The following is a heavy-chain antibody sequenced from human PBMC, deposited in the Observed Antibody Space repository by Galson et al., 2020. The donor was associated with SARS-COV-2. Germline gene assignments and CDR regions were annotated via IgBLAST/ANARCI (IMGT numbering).Heavy chain of an antibody. Sequence: GGSLRLSCAASGFMFNTYGIQWVRQAPGKGLEWVSFISYDGITQYYADSVRGRFTVSRDNSKNTVYLHLTSLGADDTAIYYCARDRHCTSVFCFNWFAPWGQGTRVTVSP. D-gene: IGHD2-8*01. J-gene: IGHJ5*02. V-gene: IGHV3-33*05. CDR2: ISYDGITQ. CDR1: GFMFNTYG. CDR3: ARDRHCTSVFCFNWFAP.